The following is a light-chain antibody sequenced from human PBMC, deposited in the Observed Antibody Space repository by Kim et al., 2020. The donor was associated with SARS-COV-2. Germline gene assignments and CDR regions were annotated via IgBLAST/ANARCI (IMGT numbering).Light chain of an antibody. Sequence: QLVLTQSPSASASLGSSVKLTCTLSSGHTNYAIAWHQQQPEKGPRSLMKVNSDGSHSKGDGIPDRFSGCSSGAERYLTISSLQSEDEADYYCQTWDTGIRVFGGGTQLTVL. CDR1: SGHTNYA. CDR2: VNSDGSH. J-gene: IGLJ3*02. V-gene: IGLV4-69*01. CDR3: QTWDTGIRV.